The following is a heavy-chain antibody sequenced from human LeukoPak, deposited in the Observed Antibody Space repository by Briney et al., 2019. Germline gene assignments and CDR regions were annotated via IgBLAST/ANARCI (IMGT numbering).Heavy chain of an antibody. CDR3: AKAQRLLPTNNWFDP. J-gene: IGHJ5*02. CDR1: GFTFSSYA. V-gene: IGHV3-23*01. Sequence: PGGSLRLSCAASGFTFSSYAMSWVRQAPGKGLEWVSAISGSGDSTYYADSVKGRFTISRDNSKNTLYLQMNSLRAEDTAVYYCAKAQRLLPTNNWFDPWGQGTLVTVSS. CDR2: ISGSGDST. D-gene: IGHD2-15*01.